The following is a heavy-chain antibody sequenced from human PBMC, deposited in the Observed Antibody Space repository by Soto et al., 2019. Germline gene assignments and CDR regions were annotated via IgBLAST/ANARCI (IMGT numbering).Heavy chain of an antibody. J-gene: IGHJ4*02. CDR1: GGSISSGDYY. D-gene: IGHD2-15*01. CDR2: IYYSGST. CDR3: ASDYCSGGSCYSNY. V-gene: IGHV4-30-4*01. Sequence: SETLSLTCTVSGGSISSGDYYWSWIRQPPGKGLEWIGYIYYSGSTYYNPSLKSRVTISVDTSKNQFSLKLSSVTAADTAVYYCASDYCSGGSCYSNYWGQGTLVTVSS.